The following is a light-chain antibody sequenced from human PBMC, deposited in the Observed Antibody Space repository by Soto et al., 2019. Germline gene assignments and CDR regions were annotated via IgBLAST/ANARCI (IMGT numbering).Light chain of an antibody. CDR2: DVT. V-gene: IGLV2-14*01. CDR3: SSYTSISTYV. Sequence: QSVLTQPASVSGSPGQSSTISCTRTSSDVGGYNFVSWYQQHPDKAPKLMIYDVTNRPSGVSNRFSGSKSGNTASLTISGLQAEDEADYYCSSYTSISTYVFGTGTKVTVL. CDR1: SSDVGGYNF. J-gene: IGLJ1*01.